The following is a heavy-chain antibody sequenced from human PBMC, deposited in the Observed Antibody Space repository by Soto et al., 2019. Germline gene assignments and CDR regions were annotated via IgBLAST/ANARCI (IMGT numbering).Heavy chain of an antibody. CDR1: GGSISSSNW. J-gene: IGHJ4*02. V-gene: IGHV4-4*02. Sequence: SETLSLTCAVSGGSISSSNWWSWVRQPPGKGLEWIGYIFYSGTTNYNPSLKSRVTISVDTSKDQFSLHLSSVTPADTAVYYCARGGTVLNGFDYWGQGTLVTVSS. D-gene: IGHD4-17*01. CDR3: ARGGTVLNGFDY. CDR2: IFYSGTT.